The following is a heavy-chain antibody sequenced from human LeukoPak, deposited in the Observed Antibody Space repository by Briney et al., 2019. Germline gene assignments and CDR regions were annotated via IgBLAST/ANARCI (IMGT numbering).Heavy chain of an antibody. D-gene: IGHD6-19*01. V-gene: IGHV3-30*03. Sequence: GGSLRLSCAASGFTFSNYGMHWVRQAPGKGLEWVTIISYDGTNKYYSDSVKGRFTISRDNSKNTLYLQMNSLRAEDTAVYYCARGQAQQWLVSPWNYYYMDVWGKGTTVTISS. CDR2: ISYDGTNK. CDR3: ARGQAQQWLVSPWNYYYMDV. CDR1: GFTFSNYG. J-gene: IGHJ6*03.